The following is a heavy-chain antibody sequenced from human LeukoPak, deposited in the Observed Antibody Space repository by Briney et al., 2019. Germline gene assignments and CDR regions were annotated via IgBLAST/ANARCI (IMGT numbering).Heavy chain of an antibody. CDR3: ARANFLYCSSSTCLFDY. CDR1: GYTFTDYY. J-gene: IGHJ4*02. D-gene: IGHD2-2*01. V-gene: IGHV1-2*02. Sequence: EASVKVSCKASGYTFTDYYMHWVRQVPGQGFEWMGWINPNDGDTNYAQKSQGRVTMTRDTSISTAHMEVSRLRSDDTAVYYCARANFLYCSSSTCLFDYWGQGTLVTVSS. CDR2: INPNDGDT.